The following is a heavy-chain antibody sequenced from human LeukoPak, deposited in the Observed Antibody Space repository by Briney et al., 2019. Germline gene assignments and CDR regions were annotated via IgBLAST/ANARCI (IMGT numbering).Heavy chain of an antibody. Sequence: TGGSLRLSCAASGFTFCSYSMNWVREAPGKGMEWVSSISSSSSYIYYADSVKGRFTISRDNAKNSLYLQMNSLRAEDTAVYYCARDPAVGYGMDVWGQGTTVTVSS. J-gene: IGHJ6*02. CDR2: ISSSSSYI. CDR1: GFTFCSYS. V-gene: IGHV3-21*01. CDR3: ARDPAVGYGMDV. D-gene: IGHD6-19*01.